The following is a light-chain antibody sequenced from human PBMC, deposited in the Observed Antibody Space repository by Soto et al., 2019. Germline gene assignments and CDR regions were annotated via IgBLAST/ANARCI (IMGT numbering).Light chain of an antibody. J-gene: IGKJ1*01. Sequence: DIQMTQSPSTLAASVGDRVTITCRASQSSSSWLAWYHQKPGKAPKLLIYDASSLERGVPSRLSGSGSGTEFTLTISSLQPDDFATYYCQQYNTYSPWTFGQGTKVEIK. V-gene: IGKV1-5*01. CDR3: QQYNTYSPWT. CDR1: QSSSSW. CDR2: DAS.